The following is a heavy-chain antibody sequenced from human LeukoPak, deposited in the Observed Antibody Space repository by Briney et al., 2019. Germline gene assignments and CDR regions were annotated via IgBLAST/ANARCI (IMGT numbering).Heavy chain of an antibody. CDR1: GGTFSSYA. CDR3: ARIWFGELSFTKDYGMDV. V-gene: IGHV1-69*04. Sequence: SVKVSCKASGGTFSSYAISWVRQAPGQGLEWMGRIIPILGIANYAQKFQGRVTITADKSTSTAYMELSSLRSEDTAVYYCARIWFGELSFTKDYGMDVWGQGTTVTVSS. CDR2: IIPILGIA. D-gene: IGHD3-10*01. J-gene: IGHJ6*02.